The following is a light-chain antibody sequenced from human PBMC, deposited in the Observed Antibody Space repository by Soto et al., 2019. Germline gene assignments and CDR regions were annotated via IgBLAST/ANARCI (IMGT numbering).Light chain of an antibody. CDR3: QQSYSTPIT. V-gene: IGKV1-39*01. J-gene: IGKJ5*01. CDR1: QSISSY. CDR2: AAS. Sequence: DIQMTQSPSSLYASVGDRVTITCRASQSISSYLNWYQQKPGKAPKLLIYAASSLQSGVPSRFSSSGFGTDFTLIISSLHPEDFATYYCQQSYSTPITFGQGTRLEIK.